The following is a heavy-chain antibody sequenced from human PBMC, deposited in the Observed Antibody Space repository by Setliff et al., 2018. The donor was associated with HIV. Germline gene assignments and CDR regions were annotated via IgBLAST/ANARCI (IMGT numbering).Heavy chain of an antibody. CDR1: GFTFNSYT. Sequence: PGGSLRLSCAASGFTFNSYTMGWVRQAPGKGLDWVAAMRLSGDIIYHADSVKGRFTISRDDSKSTLYLQMNSLRVEDTAVYYCAKGPWDEPHAFNIWGQGTVVTVSS. CDR3: AKGPWDEPHAFNI. CDR2: MRLSGDII. J-gene: IGHJ3*02. D-gene: IGHD1-26*01. V-gene: IGHV3-23*01.